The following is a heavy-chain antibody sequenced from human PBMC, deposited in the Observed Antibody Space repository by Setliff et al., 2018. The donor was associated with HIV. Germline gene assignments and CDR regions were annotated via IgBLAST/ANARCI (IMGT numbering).Heavy chain of an antibody. Sequence: PSETLSLTCTVSGYSISSGYYWGWIRQPLGKGLEGIGSIYHSGSTYNNPSLKSRVTILVDTSKNQFSLKLSSVTAADTAVYYCARLVSSSSKFDSWGQGTLVTVSS. V-gene: IGHV4-38-2*02. CDR3: ARLVSSSSKFDS. CDR1: GYSISSGYY. J-gene: IGHJ4*02. D-gene: IGHD6-6*01. CDR2: IYHSGST.